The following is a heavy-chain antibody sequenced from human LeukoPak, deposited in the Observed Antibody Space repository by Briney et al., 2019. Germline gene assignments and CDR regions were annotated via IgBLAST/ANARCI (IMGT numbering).Heavy chain of an antibody. V-gene: IGHV3-21*01. J-gene: IGHJ6*02. Sequence: GGSLRLSCAASGFTFSNYSMNWVRQAPGKGLEWVSSISSSSSYIYYADSVKGRFTISRDNAKNSLYLQMNSLRAEDTAVYYCARVLLWFGDSREEHYYYYGMDVWGQGTTVTVSS. D-gene: IGHD3-10*01. CDR2: ISSSSSYI. CDR1: GFTFSNYS. CDR3: ARVLLWFGDSREEHYYYYGMDV.